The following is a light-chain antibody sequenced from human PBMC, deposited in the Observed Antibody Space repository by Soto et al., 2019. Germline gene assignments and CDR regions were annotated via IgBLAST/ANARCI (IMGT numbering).Light chain of an antibody. CDR3: QQYGSSGT. Sequence: EIVMTQSPATLSVSPGERATLSCRASQSVSSNLAWYQQKPGQAPRLLIYGASTRATGIPDRFSGSGSGTGFTLTISRLEPEDFAVYYCQQYGSSGTFGQGTKVDIK. J-gene: IGKJ1*01. CDR2: GAS. CDR1: QSVSSN. V-gene: IGKV3-20*01.